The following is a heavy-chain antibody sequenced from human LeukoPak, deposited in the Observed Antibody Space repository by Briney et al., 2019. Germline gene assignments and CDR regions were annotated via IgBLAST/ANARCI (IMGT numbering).Heavy chain of an antibody. CDR3: TTLDSSGYYGYFDY. CDR2: IKSKTDGGTT. V-gene: IGHV3-15*01. CDR1: GFTFSNAW. Sequence: IPGGSLRLSCAASGFTFSNAWMSWVRQAPGKGLEWVGRIKSKTDGGTTDYAAPVKGRFIISRDDSKNTLYLQMNSLKTEDTAVYYCTTLDSSGYYGYFDYWGQGTLVTVSS. D-gene: IGHD3-22*01. J-gene: IGHJ4*02.